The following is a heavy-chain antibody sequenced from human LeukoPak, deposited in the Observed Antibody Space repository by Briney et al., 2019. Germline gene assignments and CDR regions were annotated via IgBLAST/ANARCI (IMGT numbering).Heavy chain of an antibody. V-gene: IGHV4-4*07. CDR2: IYSSGRT. J-gene: IGHJ4*02. CDR3: ARGPHYALGIYFDC. Sequence: SETLSLTCTVCGGSISGGYWSWIRHPAGEGLVWIGRIYSSGRTDYNPSLQSRVTMSVDTSKNQSSLKLNSVTAADTAVYYCARGPHYALGIYFDCWREGTLVTVSS. CDR1: GGSISGGY. D-gene: IGHD3-16*01.